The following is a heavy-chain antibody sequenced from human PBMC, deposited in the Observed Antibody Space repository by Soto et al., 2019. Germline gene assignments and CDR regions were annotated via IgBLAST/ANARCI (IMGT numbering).Heavy chain of an antibody. D-gene: IGHD3-22*01. CDR2: IYYTGTT. CDR3: ARLGGFYQSLDS. CDR1: GGSISSYY. J-gene: IGHJ5*01. Sequence: SETLSLTCTVSGGSISSYYWSWIRQPPGKGLEWIGYIYYTGTTTYNPSIKSRVTMSVDSSKNQFSLNLTSVSAADTAVYYCARLGGFYQSLDSWGQGTLVTVSS. V-gene: IGHV4-59*08.